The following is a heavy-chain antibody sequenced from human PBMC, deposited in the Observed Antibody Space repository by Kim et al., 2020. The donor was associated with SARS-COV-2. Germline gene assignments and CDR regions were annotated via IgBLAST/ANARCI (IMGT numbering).Heavy chain of an antibody. V-gene: IGHV4-31*03. D-gene: IGHD2-2*01. CDR1: GGSISSGGYY. CDR3: ARARGTYCSSTSCFKTYYFDY. CDR2: IYYSGST. J-gene: IGHJ4*02. Sequence: SETLSLTCTVSGGSISSGGYYWSWIRQHPGKGLEWIGYIYYSGSTYYNPSLKSRVTISVDTSKNQFSLKLSSVTAADTAVYYCARARGTYCSSTSCFKTYYFDYWGQGTLVTVS.